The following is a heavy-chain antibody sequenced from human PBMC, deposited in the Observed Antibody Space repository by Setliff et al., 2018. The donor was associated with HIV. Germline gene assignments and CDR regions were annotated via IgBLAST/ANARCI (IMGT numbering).Heavy chain of an antibody. CDR2: ISAYNGNT. Sequence: ASVKVSCKASGGTFSSYAISWVRQAPGQGLEWMGWISAYNGNTNYAQKLQGRVTMTTDTSTSTAYMELRSLRSDDTAVYYCARGGYSSGYYNYYYYMDVWGKGTTVTVSS. V-gene: IGHV1-18*01. J-gene: IGHJ6*03. CDR1: GGTFSSYA. CDR3: ARGGYSSGYYNYYYYMDV. D-gene: IGHD3-22*01.